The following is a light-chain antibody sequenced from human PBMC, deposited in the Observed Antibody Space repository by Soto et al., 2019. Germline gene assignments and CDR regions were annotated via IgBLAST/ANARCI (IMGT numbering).Light chain of an antibody. CDR1: QSVSSSY. J-gene: IGKJ1*01. CDR2: GAS. CDR3: QQDYNLTWT. Sequence: EIVMTQSPATLSLSPGERATLSCRASQSVSSSYLSWYQQKPGQAPRLLIYGASTRATGIPARFSGSGSGTDFTLTISSLQPEDFAVYYCQQDYNLTWTFGQGTKVDI. V-gene: IGKV3D-7*01.